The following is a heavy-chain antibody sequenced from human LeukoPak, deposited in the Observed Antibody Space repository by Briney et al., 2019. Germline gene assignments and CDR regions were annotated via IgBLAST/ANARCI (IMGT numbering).Heavy chain of an antibody. D-gene: IGHD3-16*02. J-gene: IGHJ4*02. CDR1: GLTFSRDW. CDR3: ARDYTFGGVIVTNYFDY. CDR2: IKQDGGET. Sequence: GGSLRLSCEGFGLTFSRDWMSWVRQAPGKGLEWVANIKQDGGETYYGDSVKGRFTISRDNAKNSLYLQMRSLRAEDTAVYYCARDYTFGGVIVTNYFDYWGQGTLVTVSS. V-gene: IGHV3-7*01.